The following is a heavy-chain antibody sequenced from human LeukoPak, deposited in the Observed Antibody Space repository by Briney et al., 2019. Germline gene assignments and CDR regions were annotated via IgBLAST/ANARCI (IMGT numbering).Heavy chain of an antibody. V-gene: IGHV1-18*01. Sequence: ASVKVSCKASGYTFPFYGITWVRQAPGQGLEWMGWITAYNGNTSYAQKLQGRVTMTTDISTSTAFMELRSLRSDDTAVYYCARTGTKIQYFSFGGVIANDYWGQGTLVTVSS. CDR1: GYTFPFYG. CDR2: ITAYNGNT. J-gene: IGHJ4*02. CDR3: ARTGTKIQYFSFGGVIANDY. D-gene: IGHD3-16*02.